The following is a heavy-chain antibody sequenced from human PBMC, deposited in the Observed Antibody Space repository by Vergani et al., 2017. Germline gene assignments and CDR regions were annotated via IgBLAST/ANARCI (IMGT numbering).Heavy chain of an antibody. CDR2: IYYSGST. V-gene: IGHV4-30-4*08. CDR3: ARDRSDYYDSSGYFRGWYFDL. D-gene: IGHD3-22*01. CDR1: GGSISSGDYY. J-gene: IGHJ2*01. Sequence: QVQLQESGPGLVKPSQTLSLTCTVSGGSISSGDYYWSWIRQPPGKGLEWIGYIYYSGSTYYNPSLKSRVTISVDTSKNQFSLKLSSVTAADTAVYYCARDRSDYYDSSGYFRGWYFDLWGRAPWSLSPQ.